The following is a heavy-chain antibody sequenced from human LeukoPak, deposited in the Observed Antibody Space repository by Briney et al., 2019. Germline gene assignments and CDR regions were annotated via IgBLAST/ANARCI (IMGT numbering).Heavy chain of an antibody. CDR1: GGSISNSY. Sequence: SETLSLTCTVSGGSISNSYWSWVRQPPGKGLEWIGYIYYSGSAYYNPSLKSRVTMSVDTSKNQFSLKLSSVTSADTAVYFCAREHFNFYDSSGFLIWFDPWGQGTLVTVPS. CDR2: IYYSGSA. J-gene: IGHJ5*02. D-gene: IGHD3-22*01. CDR3: AREHFNFYDSSGFLIWFDP. V-gene: IGHV4-59*01.